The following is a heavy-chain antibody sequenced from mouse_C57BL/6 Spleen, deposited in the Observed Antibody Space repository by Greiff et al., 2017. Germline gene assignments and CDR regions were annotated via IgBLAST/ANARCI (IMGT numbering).Heavy chain of an antibody. J-gene: IGHJ4*01. CDR1: GYTFTEYT. Sequence: QVQLQQSGAELVKPGASVKLSCKASGYTFTEYTIHWVKQRSGQGLEWIGWFYPGSGSIKYNEKFKDKATLTADKSSSTVYMELSRLTSEDSAVYFCARHEDGRSYYSNYGGAMDYWGQGTSVTVSS. V-gene: IGHV1-62-2*01. D-gene: IGHD2-5*01. CDR2: FYPGSGSI. CDR3: ARHEDGRSYYSNYGGAMDY.